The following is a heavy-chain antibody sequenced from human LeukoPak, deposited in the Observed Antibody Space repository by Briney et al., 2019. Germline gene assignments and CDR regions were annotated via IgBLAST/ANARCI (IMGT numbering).Heavy chain of an antibody. CDR3: ARREWLRHERTGYYAFDA. D-gene: IGHD1-26*01. CDR2: INEDGSEA. J-gene: IGHJ5*02. CDR1: GFTFSRFW. Sequence: PGGSLRLSCAGSGFTFSRFWMSWVRQAPDKGVEWVANINEDGSEAYYVDSVKGRFTISRDNPKNSVSLQMNSLRAEDTALYYCARREWLRHERTGYYAFDAWGQGTLVTVSS. V-gene: IGHV3-7*01.